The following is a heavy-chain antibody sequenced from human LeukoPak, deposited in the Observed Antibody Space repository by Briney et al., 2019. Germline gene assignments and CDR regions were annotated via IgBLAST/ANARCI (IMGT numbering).Heavy chain of an antibody. D-gene: IGHD3-22*01. J-gene: IGHJ3*02. CDR3: ARDGKGVGPYYDSSSI. V-gene: IGHV3-30*04. Sequence: GVSLRLSCAASGFTFSSYAMHWVRQAPGKGLEWVAVISYDGSNKYYADSVKGRFTISRDNSKNTLYLQMNSLRAEDTAVYYCARDGKGVGPYYDSSSIWGQGTMVTVSS. CDR1: GFTFSSYA. CDR2: ISYDGSNK.